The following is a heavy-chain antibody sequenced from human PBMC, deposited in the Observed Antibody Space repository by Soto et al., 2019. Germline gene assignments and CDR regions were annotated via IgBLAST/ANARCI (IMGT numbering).Heavy chain of an antibody. CDR3: ARARPFDP. J-gene: IGHJ5*02. CDR1: GGSISSYY. V-gene: IGHV4-59*01. Sequence: PSETLSLTCTVSGGSISSYYWSWIRQPPGKGLEWIGYIYYSGSTNYNPSLKSRVTISVDTSKNQFSLKLSSVTAADTAVYYCARARPFDPWGQGTLVTSP. CDR2: IYYSGST.